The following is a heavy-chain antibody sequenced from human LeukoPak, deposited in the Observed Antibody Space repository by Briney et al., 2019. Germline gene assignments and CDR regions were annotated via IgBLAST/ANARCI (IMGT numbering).Heavy chain of an antibody. CDR3: ASAKFDY. J-gene: IGHJ4*02. Sequence: SWVRQAPGKGLEWVANIKRDGSDKYYVGSVEGRFTISRDNDKNSLYLQMNSLRAEDTAVYYCASAKFDYWGQGTLVTVSS. CDR2: IKRDGSDK. V-gene: IGHV3-7*01.